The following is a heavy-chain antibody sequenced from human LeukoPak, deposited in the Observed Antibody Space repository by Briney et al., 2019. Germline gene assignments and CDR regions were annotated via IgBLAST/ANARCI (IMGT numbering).Heavy chain of an antibody. V-gene: IGHV4-39*01. D-gene: IGHD1-26*01. CDR2: IYYSGST. Sequence: SETLSLTCTVSGGSISSSSYYWGWIRQPPGKGLEWIGSIYYSGSTYYNPSLKRRVTISVDTSKNQFSLKLNSVTAADTAVYYCASLRERSYYARGFDYWGQGTLVTVSS. CDR3: ASLRERSYYARGFDY. CDR1: GGSISSSSYY. J-gene: IGHJ4*02.